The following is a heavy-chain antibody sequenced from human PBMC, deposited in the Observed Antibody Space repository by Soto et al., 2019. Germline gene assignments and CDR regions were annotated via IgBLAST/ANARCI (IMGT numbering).Heavy chain of an antibody. D-gene: IGHD6-25*01. J-gene: IGHJ4*02. CDR2: IYYSGST. V-gene: IGHV4-30-4*08. Sequence: SETMPLTSTVSGGNISNRNYYWSRKKKPPGKGLEWIGYIYYSGSTYYNPSLKSRLTISVDTSKNQFSLDLTSMTAADTAMYYCARGGWHSSDWYVDYWGQGALVTVSS. CDR1: GGNISNRNYY. CDR3: ARGGWHSSDWYVDY.